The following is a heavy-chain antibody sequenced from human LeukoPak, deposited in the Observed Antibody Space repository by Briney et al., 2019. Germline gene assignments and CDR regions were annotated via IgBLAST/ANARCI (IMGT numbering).Heavy chain of an antibody. Sequence: GGSLRLSCTASGFTFRTYAMSWVRQAPGKGLEWVSTISGRGGSTYYADSVRGRFTISRDNAKNSLYLQMNSLRAEDTAVYYCASPSGSFDYWGQGTLVTVSS. J-gene: IGHJ4*02. CDR3: ASPSGSFDY. CDR2: ISGRGGST. V-gene: IGHV3-23*01. CDR1: GFTFRTYA.